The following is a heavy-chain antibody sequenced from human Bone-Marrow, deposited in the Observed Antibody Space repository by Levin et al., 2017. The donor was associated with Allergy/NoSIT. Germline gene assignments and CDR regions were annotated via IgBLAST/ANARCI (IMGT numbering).Heavy chain of an antibody. Sequence: TGGSLRLSCAASGFTFSSYSMNWVRQAPGKGLEWVSSISSSSTYIYYADSVKGRFTVSRDNAKNSLYLQMSSLRAEDTAVYHCARPKTRSIFGVITTYYYYAMDVWGQGTSVTVSS. V-gene: IGHV3-21*01. CDR1: GFTFSSYS. D-gene: IGHD3-3*01. CDR2: ISSSSTYI. CDR3: ARPKTRSIFGVITTYYYYAMDV. J-gene: IGHJ6*02.